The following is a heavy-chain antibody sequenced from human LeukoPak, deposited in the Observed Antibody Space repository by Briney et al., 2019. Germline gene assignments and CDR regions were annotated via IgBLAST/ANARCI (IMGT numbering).Heavy chain of an antibody. CDR3: ARDGYYYDSSGHFAFDI. CDR1: GYTFTSYG. V-gene: IGHV1-18*01. J-gene: IGHJ3*02. Sequence: ASVKVSFKASGYTFTSYGISWVRQAPGQGLEWMGWISAYNGNTNYAQKLQGRVTMTTDTSTSTAYMELRSLRSDDTAVYYCARDGYYYDSSGHFAFDIWGQGTMVTVSS. D-gene: IGHD3-22*01. CDR2: ISAYNGNT.